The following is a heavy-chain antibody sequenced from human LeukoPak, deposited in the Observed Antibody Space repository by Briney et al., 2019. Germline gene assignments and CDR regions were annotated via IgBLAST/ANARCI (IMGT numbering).Heavy chain of an antibody. CDR2: IRYDGSDK. Sequence: GGSLRLSCAASGFTFSSYGMHWVRQAPGKGLEWVSFIRYDGSDKYYADSVRGRFTISRDNSKNTVHLQMNNLRSDDTAVYYCARYGSGSYRGFDYWGQGTLVTVSS. CDR1: GFTFSSYG. V-gene: IGHV3-30*02. CDR3: ARYGSGSYRGFDY. J-gene: IGHJ4*02. D-gene: IGHD3-10*01.